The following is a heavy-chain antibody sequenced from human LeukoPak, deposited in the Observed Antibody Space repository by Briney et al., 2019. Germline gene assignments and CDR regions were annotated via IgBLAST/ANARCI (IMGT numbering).Heavy chain of an antibody. D-gene: IGHD3-3*01. CDR2: IYTSGST. J-gene: IGHJ6*03. CDR3: ARVRALRPRGVVINPYHYMDV. Sequence: KPSETLSLTCTVSGGSISSYYWSWIRQPAGKGLEWIGRIYTSGSTNYNPSLKSRVTMSVDTSKNQFSLKLSSVTAADTAVYYCARVRALRPRGVVINPYHYMDVWGKGTTVTVSS. CDR1: GGSISSYY. V-gene: IGHV4-4*07.